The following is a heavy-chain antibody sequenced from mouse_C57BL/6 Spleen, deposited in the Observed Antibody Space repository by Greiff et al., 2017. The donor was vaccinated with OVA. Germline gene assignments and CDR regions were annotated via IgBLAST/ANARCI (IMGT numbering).Heavy chain of an antibody. J-gene: IGHJ2*01. V-gene: IGHV1-72*01. CDR3: ARSYYSIQGYFDY. CDR1: GYTFTSYW. D-gene: IGHD2-5*01. Sequence: QVQLKQPGAELVKPGASVKLSCKASGYTFTSYWMHWVKQRPGRGLEWIGRIDPNSGGTKYNEKFKSKATLTVDKPSSTAYMQLSSLTSEDSAVYYCARSYYSIQGYFDYWGQGTTLTVSS. CDR2: IDPNSGGT.